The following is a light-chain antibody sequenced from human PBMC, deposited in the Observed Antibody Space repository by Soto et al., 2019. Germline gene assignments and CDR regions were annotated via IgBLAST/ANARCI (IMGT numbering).Light chain of an antibody. CDR3: QQYGGSPL. Sequence: EIVMTQSPATLSVSPGKRATFSAGASKSLSSNLAWYQQKPGQAPRLLIYGASTRATGIPARFSGSGSGTEFTLTISSLQSEDFAVYYCQQYGGSPLFGQGTKVEIK. CDR1: KSLSSN. CDR2: GAS. J-gene: IGKJ1*01. V-gene: IGKV3-15*01.